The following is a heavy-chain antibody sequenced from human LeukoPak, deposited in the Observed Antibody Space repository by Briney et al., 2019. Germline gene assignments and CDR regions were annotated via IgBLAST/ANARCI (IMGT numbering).Heavy chain of an antibody. CDR1: GYTFTGYY. CDR3: ARFWDNMITFGGVIVPFDY. V-gene: IGHV1-2*06. CDR2: INPNSGGT. Sequence: GASVKVSCKASGYTFTGYYMHWVRQAPGQGLEWMGRINPNSGGTNYAQKFQGRVTMTRDTSISTAYMELSRLRSDDTAVYYCARFWDNMITFGGVIVPFDYWGQGTLVTVSS. J-gene: IGHJ4*02. D-gene: IGHD3-16*02.